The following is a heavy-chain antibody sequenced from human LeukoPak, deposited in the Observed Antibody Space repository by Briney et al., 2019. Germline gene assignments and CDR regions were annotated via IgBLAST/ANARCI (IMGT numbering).Heavy chain of an antibody. CDR3: AKDRATGTHYYYYGLDV. V-gene: IGHV3-30*18. J-gene: IGHJ6*02. CDR2: ISYDGSNK. D-gene: IGHD1-7*01. CDR1: GFTFSTYG. Sequence: GGSLRLSCAASGFTFSTYGIHWVRQAPGKGLEWVAVISYDGSNKYHEDSVKGRFTISRDNSKNTLYLQMNSLRAEDTAVYYCAKDRATGTHYYYYGLDVWGQGTTATVSS.